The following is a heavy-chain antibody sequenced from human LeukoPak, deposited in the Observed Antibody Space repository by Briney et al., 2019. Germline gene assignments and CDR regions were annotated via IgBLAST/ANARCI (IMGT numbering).Heavy chain of an antibody. CDR1: GYSISSGYY. J-gene: IGHJ4*02. D-gene: IGHD3-10*01. CDR2: IYHSGST. Sequence: SETLSLTCTVSGYSISSGYYWGWIRQHPGKGLEWIGSIYHSGSTYYNPSLKSRVTISVDTSKNQLSLKLSSVTAADTAVYYCARDSYYYGSGSYYFDYWGQGTLVTVSS. CDR3: ARDSYYYGSGSYYFDY. V-gene: IGHV4-38-2*02.